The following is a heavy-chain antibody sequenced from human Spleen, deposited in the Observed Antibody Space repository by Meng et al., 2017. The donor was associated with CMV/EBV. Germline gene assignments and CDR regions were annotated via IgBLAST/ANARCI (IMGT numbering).Heavy chain of an antibody. Sequence: SLKISCAVSGFTFDDYAMHWVRQAPGKGLEWVSGISWNSGSIGYADSVKGRFTISRDNAKNSLYLQMNSLRAEDTALYYCAKDIRGNVVTPGDYWGQGTLVTVSS. CDR1: GFTFDDYA. D-gene: IGHD1-1*01. J-gene: IGHJ4*02. CDR3: AKDIRGNVVTPGDY. CDR2: ISWNSGSI. V-gene: IGHV3-9*01.